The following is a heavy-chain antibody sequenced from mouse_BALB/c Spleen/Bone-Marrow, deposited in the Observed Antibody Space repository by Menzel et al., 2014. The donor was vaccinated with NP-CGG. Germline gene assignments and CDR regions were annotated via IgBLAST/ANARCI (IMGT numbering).Heavy chain of an antibody. J-gene: IGHJ2*01. V-gene: IGHV1S81*02. CDR1: GYTFTSYY. CDR2: INPSNGGT. Sequence: QVQLKQSGAELVKPGASVKLSCKASGYTFTSYYMYWVKQRPGQGLEWIGEINPSNGGTNFNEKFKSRATLTVDKSSNTAYMQLSSLTSEDSAVYYCTRGRTWDFDYWGQGTTLTVSS. CDR3: TRGRTWDFDY. D-gene: IGHD4-1*01.